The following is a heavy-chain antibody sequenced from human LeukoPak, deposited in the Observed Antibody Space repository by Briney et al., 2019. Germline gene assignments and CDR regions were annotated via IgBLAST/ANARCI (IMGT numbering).Heavy chain of an antibody. J-gene: IGHJ3*02. D-gene: IGHD5-18*01. Sequence: GGSLRLSCAASGFTFSSYGMHWVRQAPGKGLEWVAVISYDGSNKYYADSVKGRFTISRDNSKNTLYLQMNSLRADDTAVYYCAGVDAAMPDAFDIWGQGTTVTVSS. CDR1: GFTFSSYG. CDR3: AGVDAAMPDAFDI. CDR2: ISYDGSNK. V-gene: IGHV3-30*03.